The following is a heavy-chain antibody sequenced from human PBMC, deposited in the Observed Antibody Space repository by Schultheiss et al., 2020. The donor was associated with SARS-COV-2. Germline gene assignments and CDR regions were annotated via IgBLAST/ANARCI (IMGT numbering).Heavy chain of an antibody. J-gene: IGHJ4*02. Sequence: SETLSLTCTVSGGSISSRSYYWGWIRQPPGKGLEWIGYIYYSGSTYYNPSLKSRVTISVDTSKNQFSLKLSSVTAADTAVYYCARDRPGSSGYKIWGQGTLVTVSS. CDR3: ARDRPGSSGYKI. V-gene: IGHV4-31*03. CDR2: IYYSGST. D-gene: IGHD3-22*01. CDR1: GGSISSRSYY.